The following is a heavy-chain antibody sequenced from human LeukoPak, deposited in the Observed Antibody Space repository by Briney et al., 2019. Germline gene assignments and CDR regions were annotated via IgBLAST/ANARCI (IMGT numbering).Heavy chain of an antibody. J-gene: IGHJ4*02. D-gene: IGHD2-21*01. CDR2: MNPNSGKK. Sequence: ASVKVSCKASGCTFTGYYMHLVRQGPGQGLEWMGWMNPNSGKKGYAQKFQGRVTITRNNSISTAYMELSSLRSEDTAVYYCARGEAYCAGDCAPPIYWGQGTLVNVSS. V-gene: IGHV1-8*03. CDR1: GCTFTGYY. CDR3: ARGEAYCAGDCAPPIY.